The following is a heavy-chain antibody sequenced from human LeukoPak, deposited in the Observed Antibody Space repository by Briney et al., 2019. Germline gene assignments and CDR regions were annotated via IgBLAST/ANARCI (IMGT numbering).Heavy chain of an antibody. Sequence: GGSLRLSCAASAFIFSSYWMHWVRHAPGKGPVWVSRINSDGISTSYADSVKSRFTISRDNAKNTLYLQMNSLRAEDTAVYYCARVGRIAAADTWGQGTLVTVSS. D-gene: IGHD6-13*01. CDR2: INSDGIST. V-gene: IGHV3-74*01. J-gene: IGHJ4*02. CDR1: AFIFSSYW. CDR3: ARVGRIAAADT.